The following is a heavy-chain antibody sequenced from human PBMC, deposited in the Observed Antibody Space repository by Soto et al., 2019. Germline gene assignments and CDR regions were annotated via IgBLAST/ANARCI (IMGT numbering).Heavy chain of an antibody. CDR2: IIPIFGTA. CDR1: GGTFSSYA. Sequence: SVKVSCKASGGTFSSYAIGWVRQAPGQGLEWMGGIIPIFGTANYAQKFQGRVTITADESTSTAYMELSSLRSEDTAVYYCARYPRGEQAYYYYGMDVWGQGTTVTVSS. D-gene: IGHD3-10*01. CDR3: ARYPRGEQAYYYYGMDV. V-gene: IGHV1-69*13. J-gene: IGHJ6*02.